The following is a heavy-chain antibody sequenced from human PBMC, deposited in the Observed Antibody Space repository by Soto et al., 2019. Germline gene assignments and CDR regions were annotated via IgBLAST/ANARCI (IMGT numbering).Heavy chain of an antibody. CDR2: ISPKFGRT. V-gene: IGHV1-18*01. Sequence: QVQLVQSGPEVKKAGASVKVSCTAPTDYIFLAYGFDWVRQAPGQGLEWMGWISPKFGRTNYARTLQDRFTMTTDVSTNSVSMELRDLRSDDTAVYFCARDDCNGGSCDGGHYLDLWGRGTPISVSS. CDR3: ARDDCNGGSCDGGHYLDL. D-gene: IGHD2-15*01. J-gene: IGHJ2*01. CDR1: DYIFLAYG.